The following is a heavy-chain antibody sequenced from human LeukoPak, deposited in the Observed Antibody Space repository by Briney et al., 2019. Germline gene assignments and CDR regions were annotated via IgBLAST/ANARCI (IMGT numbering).Heavy chain of an antibody. Sequence: GGSLRLSCAASGFIFTDYYMSWIRQAPGKGLEWISYISSSGNIIYYAESVKGRFTISRDNAKNSLYLQMNTLRDDDTAVYYCARDLPIRSAAGSNFDYWGQGILVTVSS. V-gene: IGHV3-11*01. CDR1: GFIFTDYY. D-gene: IGHD6-13*01. J-gene: IGHJ4*02. CDR2: ISSSGNII. CDR3: ARDLPIRSAAGSNFDY.